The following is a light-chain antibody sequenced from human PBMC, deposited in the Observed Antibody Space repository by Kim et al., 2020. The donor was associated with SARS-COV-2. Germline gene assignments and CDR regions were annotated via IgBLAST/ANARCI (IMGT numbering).Light chain of an antibody. J-gene: IGLJ2*01. Sequence: SYELTQPLSVSVAPGQTASITCSGDKLGDKYACWYQQKPGQAPVLVIYRDSKRPSGIPERFSGSNSGNTATLTISRTQAMDEADYYCQAWDRTTVVFGGG. CDR2: RDS. V-gene: IGLV3-1*01. CDR3: QAWDRTTVV. CDR1: KLGDKY.